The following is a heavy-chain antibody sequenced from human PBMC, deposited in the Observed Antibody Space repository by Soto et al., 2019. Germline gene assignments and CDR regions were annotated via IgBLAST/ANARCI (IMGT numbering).Heavy chain of an antibody. J-gene: IGHJ6*02. D-gene: IGHD2-2*01. V-gene: IGHV1-18*01. CDR1: GYTFTSYG. CDR3: ARGYCSRTSCYFSPGMDV. Sequence: QVQLVQSGAEVKKPGASVKVSCKASGYTFTSYGISWVRQAPGQGLEWMGWISAYNGNTNYAQKLQGRVTMTTDTSTSTAYMELRSLRADDTAVYYCARGYCSRTSCYFSPGMDVWGQGTTVTVSS. CDR2: ISAYNGNT.